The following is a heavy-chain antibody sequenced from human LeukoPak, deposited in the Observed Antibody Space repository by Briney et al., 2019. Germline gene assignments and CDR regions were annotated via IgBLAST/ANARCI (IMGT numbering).Heavy chain of an antibody. D-gene: IGHD5-12*01. J-gene: IGHJ4*02. CDR1: GFTFSSYW. Sequence: GGSLRLPCAASGFTFSSYWMSWVRQAPGKGLEWVANIKQDGSEKYYVDSVKGRFTISRDNAKNSLYLQMNSLRAEDTAVYYCASRGSGYDYYFDYWGQGTLVTVSS. V-gene: IGHV3-7*01. CDR2: IKQDGSEK. CDR3: ASRGSGYDYYFDY.